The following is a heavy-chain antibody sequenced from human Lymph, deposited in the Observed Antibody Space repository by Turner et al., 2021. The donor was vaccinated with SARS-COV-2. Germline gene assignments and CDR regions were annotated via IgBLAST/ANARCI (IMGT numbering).Heavy chain of an antibody. Sequence: EVQLVQSGAEVKKPGESLRSSCKGSGYSFTSYWISWVRQMPGKGLEWMGRIDPSYSYTNYSPSFQGHVTISADKSISTAYLQWSSLKASDTAMYYCARLYSGYDYGSVVPNFDIWGQGTMVTISS. D-gene: IGHD5-12*01. CDR3: ARLYSGYDYGSVVPNFDI. CDR2: IDPSYSYT. CDR1: GYSFTSYW. J-gene: IGHJ3*02. V-gene: IGHV5-10-1*03.